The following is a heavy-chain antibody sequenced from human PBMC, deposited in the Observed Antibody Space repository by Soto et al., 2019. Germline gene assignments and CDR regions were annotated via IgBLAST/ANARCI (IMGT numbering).Heavy chain of an antibody. J-gene: IGHJ6*02. D-gene: IGHD2-2*02. Sequence: PGGSLRLSCAASGFTFSSYGMHWVRQAPGKGLEWVAVIWYDGSNKYYADSVKGRFTISRDNSKNTLYLQMNSLRAEDTAVYYCARAVVPAAIQYYGMDVWGQGTTVTVSS. V-gene: IGHV3-33*01. CDR1: GFTFSSYG. CDR2: IWYDGSNK. CDR3: ARAVVPAAIQYYGMDV.